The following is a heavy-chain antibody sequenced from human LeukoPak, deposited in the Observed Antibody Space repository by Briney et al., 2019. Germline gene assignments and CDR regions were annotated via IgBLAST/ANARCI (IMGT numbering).Heavy chain of an antibody. CDR2: ISYDGSNK. J-gene: IGHJ4*02. D-gene: IGHD3-10*01. Sequence: PGRSLRLSCAASGFTFSSYGMHWVRQAPGKGLEWVAVISYDGSNKYYADSVKGRFTISRDNSKNTLYLQMNSLRAEDTAVYYCARGQVLLWFGELLPNYFDYWGQGTLVTVSS. V-gene: IGHV3-30*03. CDR1: GFTFSSYG. CDR3: ARGQVLLWFGELLPNYFDY.